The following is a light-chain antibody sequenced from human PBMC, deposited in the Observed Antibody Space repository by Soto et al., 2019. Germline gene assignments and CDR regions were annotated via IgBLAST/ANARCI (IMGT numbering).Light chain of an antibody. CDR3: QKYNSAPLT. CDR1: QGISSY. J-gene: IGKJ4*01. Sequence: DIQMTQSPSSLSASLGDRVIITCRASQGISSYLAWYQRKPGKVPKLLIYAASTLQSGVPSRFSGSGSGTDFTLTISSLQPEDVATYYCQKYNSAPLTFGGGTKVEIK. V-gene: IGKV1-27*01. CDR2: AAS.